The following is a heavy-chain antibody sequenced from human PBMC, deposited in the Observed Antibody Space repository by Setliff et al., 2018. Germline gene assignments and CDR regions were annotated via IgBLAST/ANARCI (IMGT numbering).Heavy chain of an antibody. J-gene: IGHJ6*03. CDR2: IITAFGSA. D-gene: IGHD3-9*01. Sequence: ASVKVSCKTSGTTFNSHAINWVRQAPGQGLEWMGRIITAFGSAISAQKFQDRVSITADRTTYTAYLELTSLTLEDTAVYYCATSPKKVTGSDYYSYYMDVWGKGTTVTVSS. CDR1: GTTFNSHA. CDR3: ATSPKKVTGSDYYSYYMDV. V-gene: IGHV1-69*06.